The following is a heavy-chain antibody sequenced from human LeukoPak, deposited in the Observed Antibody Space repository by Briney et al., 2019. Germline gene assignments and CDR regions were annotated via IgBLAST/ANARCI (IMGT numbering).Heavy chain of an antibody. D-gene: IGHD3-22*01. J-gene: IGHJ4*02. V-gene: IGHV3-7*01. CDR3: ARSRSGYYEDY. Sequence: SGGSLRLSCAASGFTFSNYWMSWVRQAPGKGLEWVANIKEDGSEKYYVDSVKGRFTISRDNAKNSLSLQVNSLSAEDTAVYYCARSRSGYYEDYWGQGTLVTVSS. CDR2: IKEDGSEK. CDR1: GFTFSNYW.